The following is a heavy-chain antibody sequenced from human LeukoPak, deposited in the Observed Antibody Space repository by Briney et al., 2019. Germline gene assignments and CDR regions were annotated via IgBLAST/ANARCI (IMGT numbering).Heavy chain of an antibody. D-gene: IGHD3-10*01. Sequence: PGGSLRLSCAASGFTFSSYGMHWVRQAPGKGLEWVAVISYDGSNKYYADSVKGRFTISRDNSKNTLYLQMNSLRAEDTAVYYCAKEGYYGSGSFPDYWGQGTLVTVSS. CDR2: ISYDGSNK. V-gene: IGHV3-30*18. J-gene: IGHJ4*02. CDR3: AKEGYYGSGSFPDY. CDR1: GFTFSSYG.